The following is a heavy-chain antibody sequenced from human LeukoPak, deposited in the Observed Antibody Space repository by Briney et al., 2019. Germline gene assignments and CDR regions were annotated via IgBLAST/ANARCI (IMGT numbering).Heavy chain of an antibody. J-gene: IGHJ4*02. CDR3: AKDSTGSGWRYFDY. V-gene: IGHV3-23*01. D-gene: IGHD6-19*01. Sequence: GGSLRLSCAASGFTFSCYAMSWVRQAPGKGLEWVSAISGSGGSTYYADSVKGRFTISRDNSKNTLCLQMNSLRAEDTAVYYCAKDSTGSGWRYFDYWGQGTLVTVSS. CDR2: ISGSGGST. CDR1: GFTFSCYA.